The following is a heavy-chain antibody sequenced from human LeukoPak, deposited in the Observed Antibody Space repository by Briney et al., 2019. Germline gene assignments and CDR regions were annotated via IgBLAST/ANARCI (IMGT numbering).Heavy chain of an antibody. D-gene: IGHD1-7*01. CDR3: ARDLRTNWNFDYYYMDV. CDR2: IYHSGST. V-gene: IGHV4-59*12. CDR1: GGSISSYY. Sequence: SETLSLTCTVSGGSISSYYWSWIRQPPGKGLEWIGYIYHSGSTYYNPSLKSRVTISVDRSKNQFSLKLSSVTAADTAVYYCARDLRTNWNFDYYYMDVWGKGTTVTVSS. J-gene: IGHJ6*03.